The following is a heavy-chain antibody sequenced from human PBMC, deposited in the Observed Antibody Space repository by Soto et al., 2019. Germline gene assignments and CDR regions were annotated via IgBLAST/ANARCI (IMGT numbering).Heavy chain of an antibody. CDR2: INHSGST. V-gene: IGHV4-34*01. Sequence: QVQLQQWGAGLLKPSETLSLTCAVYGGSFRGYYWSWILQPTGKGLAWIGEINHSGSTNYNPSLKSRVTISVDTSKNQFSLKLSYVTAADTDVYYCARGRDGARVEATVTTFYYWGQGTLVTVSS. J-gene: IGHJ4*02. CDR1: GGSFRGYY. D-gene: IGHD4-17*01. CDR3: ARGRDGARVEATVTTFYY.